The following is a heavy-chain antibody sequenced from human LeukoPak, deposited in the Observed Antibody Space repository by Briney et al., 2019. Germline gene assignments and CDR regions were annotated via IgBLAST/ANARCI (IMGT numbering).Heavy chain of an antibody. CDR2: ISSSSSTI. CDR1: GFTVGSSY. CDR3: ARAQLIDY. J-gene: IGHJ4*02. D-gene: IGHD5-24*01. V-gene: IGHV3-48*02. Sequence: GGSLRLSCAASGFTVGSSYMNWVRQAPGKGLEWLSYISSSSSTIYYADSVMGRFTISRDNAKNSLYLQMNSLRDEDTAVYYCARAQLIDYWGRGTLVTVSS.